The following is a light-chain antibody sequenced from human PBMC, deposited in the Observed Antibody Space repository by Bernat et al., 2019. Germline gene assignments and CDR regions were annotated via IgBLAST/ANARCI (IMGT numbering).Light chain of an antibody. CDR2: AAS. CDR3: QQSYSIPRT. J-gene: IGKJ4*01. Sequence: DIQMTQSPFSLSASVGDRVIVSCRASQSITNYLTWYQHRPGKAPKLLIYAASILQSGVPSRFSGRGSGTDFTLTISSLQPEDFATYYCQQSYSIPRTFGGGTKVEI. CDR1: QSITNY. V-gene: IGKV1-39*01.